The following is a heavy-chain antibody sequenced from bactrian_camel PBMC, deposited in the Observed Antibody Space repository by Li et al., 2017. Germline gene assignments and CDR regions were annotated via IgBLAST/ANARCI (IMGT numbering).Heavy chain of an antibody. V-gene: IGHV3S67*01. Sequence: VQLVESGGGLVQPGGSLRLSCVASGFSFSNYAMNWVRQAPGKEREGVAIIDTDGSTSYADSVAGRFTISQDNSKNRLSLQMNSLKPEDSAMYYCNAICQLPPWNFWGQGTQVTVS. CDR3: NAICQLPPWNF. J-gene: IGHJ4*01. CDR2: IDTDGST. CDR1: GFSFSNYA.